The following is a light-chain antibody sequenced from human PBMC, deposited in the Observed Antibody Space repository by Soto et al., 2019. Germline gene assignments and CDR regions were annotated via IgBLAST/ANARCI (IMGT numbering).Light chain of an antibody. J-gene: IGKJ1*01. Sequence: EIVMKQSPATLSVSPGDRATLFCRASQSVRSNLAWYQRKPGQAPRLLIYDASTRATGIPARFSGSGSGTEFTLTISSLQSEDFAVYFCQQYNIWPQTFGRGTKVDIK. V-gene: IGKV3-15*01. CDR2: DAS. CDR3: QQYNIWPQT. CDR1: QSVRSN.